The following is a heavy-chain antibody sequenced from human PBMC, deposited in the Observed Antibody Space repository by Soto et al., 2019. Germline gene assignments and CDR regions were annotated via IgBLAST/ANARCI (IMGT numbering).Heavy chain of an antibody. D-gene: IGHD6-13*01. J-gene: IGHJ4*02. CDR3: AKVQYSSSWSKFSDY. CDR2: ISGSGGST. Sequence: GGSLRLSCAASGFTFSSYAMSWVRQAPGKGLEWVSAISGSGGSTYYADSVKGRFTISRDNSKNTLYLQMNSLRAEDTAVYYCAKVQYSSSWSKFSDYWGQGTLVTVPS. V-gene: IGHV3-23*01. CDR1: GFTFSSYA.